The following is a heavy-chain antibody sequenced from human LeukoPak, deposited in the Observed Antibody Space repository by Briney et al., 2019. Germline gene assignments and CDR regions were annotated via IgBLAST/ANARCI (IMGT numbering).Heavy chain of an antibody. Sequence: SETLSLTCTVSGGSISSYYWSWIRQPPGKGLEWMGYISYSGSTNYNPSLKSRVTISVDASKNQFSLKLSSVTAADTAVYYCARARFDTVTADYWGQGTLVTVSS. J-gene: IGHJ4*02. CDR1: GGSISSYY. CDR3: ARARFDTVTADY. V-gene: IGHV4-59*08. D-gene: IGHD4-17*01. CDR2: ISYSGST.